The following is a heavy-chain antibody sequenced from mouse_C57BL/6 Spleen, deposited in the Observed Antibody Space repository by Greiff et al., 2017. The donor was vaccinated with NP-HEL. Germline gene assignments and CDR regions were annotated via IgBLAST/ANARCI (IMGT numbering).Heavy chain of an antibody. CDR3: PPFGSSYGMDY. Sequence: VQLKESGAELVRPGASVTLSCKASGYTFTDYEMHWVKQTPVHGLEWIGAIDPETGGTAYNQKFKGKAILTADKSSSTAYMELRSLTSEDSAVFYCPPFGSSYGMDYWGQGTSVTVSS. J-gene: IGHJ4*01. CDR2: IDPETGGT. CDR1: GYTFTDYE. D-gene: IGHD1-1*01. V-gene: IGHV1-15*01.